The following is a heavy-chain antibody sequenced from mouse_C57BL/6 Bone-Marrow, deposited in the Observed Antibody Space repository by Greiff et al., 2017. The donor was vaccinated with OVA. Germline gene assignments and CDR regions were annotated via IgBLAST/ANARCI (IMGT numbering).Heavy chain of an antibody. Sequence: EVHLVESGGGLVKPGGSLKLSCAASGFTFSSYAMPWVRQTPEKRLEWVATISDGGSYTYYPDNVKGRFTISRDNAKNNLYLQMSHLKSEDTAMYYCARAMVPTCPFAYWGQGTLVTVSA. CDR2: ISDGGSYT. CDR3: ARAMVPTCPFAY. CDR1: GFTFSSYA. V-gene: IGHV5-4*01. D-gene: IGHD2-2*01. J-gene: IGHJ3*01.